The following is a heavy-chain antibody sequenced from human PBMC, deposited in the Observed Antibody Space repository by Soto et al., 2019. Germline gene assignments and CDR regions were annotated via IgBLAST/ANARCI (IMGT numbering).Heavy chain of an antibody. CDR3: ARGKWLAYFDY. Sequence: YLRLSCAASGFTFSSYGMHWVRQAPGKGLEWVAVIWYDGSNKYYADSVKGRFTISRDNSKNTLYLQMNSLRAEDTAVYYCARGKWLAYFDYWGQGTLVTVSS. D-gene: IGHD6-19*01. CDR1: GFTFSSYG. CDR2: IWYDGSNK. J-gene: IGHJ4*02. V-gene: IGHV3-33*01.